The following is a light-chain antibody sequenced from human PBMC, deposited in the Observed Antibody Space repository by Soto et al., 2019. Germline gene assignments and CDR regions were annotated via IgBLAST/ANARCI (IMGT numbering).Light chain of an antibody. CDR2: DVS. V-gene: IGLV2-14*01. CDR3: SSYTRINTRV. Sequence: QSALSQPASVSGSPGQSSTISCTGTSSDVGVYNYVSWYQHHPGKAPKLIIYDVSNRPSGVPNRFSGSKSANTASLTISGLQAEDEADYYCSSYTRINTRVFGTGTKVTVL. J-gene: IGLJ1*01. CDR1: SSDVGVYNY.